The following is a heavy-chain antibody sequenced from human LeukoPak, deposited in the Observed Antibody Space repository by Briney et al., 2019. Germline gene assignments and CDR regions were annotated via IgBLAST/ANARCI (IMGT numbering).Heavy chain of an antibody. V-gene: IGHV3-33*08. Sequence: GGSLRLSCAASGFTFSSSWMHWVRQAPGKGLEWVAVIWYDGSNKYYADSVKGRFTISRDNSKNTLYLQMNSLRAEDTAVYYCATYKGYCSGGSCFRLDYWGQGTLVTVSS. CDR2: IWYDGSNK. CDR3: ATYKGYCSGGSCFRLDY. D-gene: IGHD2-15*01. J-gene: IGHJ4*02. CDR1: GFTFSSSW.